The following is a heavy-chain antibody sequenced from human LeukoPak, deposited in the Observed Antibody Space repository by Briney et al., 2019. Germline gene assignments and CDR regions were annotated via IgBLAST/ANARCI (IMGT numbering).Heavy chain of an antibody. V-gene: IGHV3-23*01. Sequence: GGSLRLSCAASGFTFSSYAMSWVRQAPGKGLEWVSAISGSGGSTYYADSVKGRFTISRDNSKNTLYLQMNSLRAEDTAVYYCAKDKAAAGIQPPYYFDYWGQGTLVTVSS. CDR1: GFTFSSYA. J-gene: IGHJ4*02. D-gene: IGHD6-13*01. CDR3: AKDKAAAGIQPPYYFDY. CDR2: ISGSGGST.